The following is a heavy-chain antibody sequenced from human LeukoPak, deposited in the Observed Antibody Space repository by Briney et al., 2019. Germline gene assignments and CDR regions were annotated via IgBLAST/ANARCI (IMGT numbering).Heavy chain of an antibody. CDR3: ATTLSGWSPPQTSYYSYYMDV. CDR1: GFTFSLNE. Sequence: GGSLRLSCAASGFTFSLNEMNWVRQAPGKGLEWVSYIDGPASNIFYADSVKGRFTISRDNAKNSLYLQMNSLRVEDTAVYYCATTLSGWSPPQTSYYSYYMDVWGKGTTVTISS. J-gene: IGHJ6*03. CDR2: IDGPASNI. D-gene: IGHD6-19*01. V-gene: IGHV3-48*03.